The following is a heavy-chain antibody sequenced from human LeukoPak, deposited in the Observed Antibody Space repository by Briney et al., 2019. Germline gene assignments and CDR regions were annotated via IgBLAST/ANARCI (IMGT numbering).Heavy chain of an antibody. CDR2: IHYSGKT. CDR1: GGSISSGAYY. CDR3: ARAPPYCSSTSCQFDY. V-gene: IGHV4-39*07. J-gene: IGHJ4*02. D-gene: IGHD2-2*01. Sequence: SETLSLTCTVSGGSISSGAYYWGWIRQPPGKGLEWIGTIHYSGKTYYNPSLKSRVTISVDTSKNQFSLKLSSVTAADTAVYYCARAPPYCSSTSCQFDYWGKGTLVTVSS.